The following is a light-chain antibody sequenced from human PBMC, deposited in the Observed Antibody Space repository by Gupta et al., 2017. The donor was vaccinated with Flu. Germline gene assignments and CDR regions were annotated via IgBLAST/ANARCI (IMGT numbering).Light chain of an antibody. CDR3: QQYNSDSPWT. V-gene: IGKV1-5*03. J-gene: IGKJ5*01. CDR1: QSSISW. CDR2: NAS. Sequence: DIRNTHSPSTLPASVGDRFTIPCRGSQSSISWLSGYQQKTGNAPKLLIYNASSLESGVPSRICGSRSGTEFTLLISSLQAHDFATDYCQQYNSDSPWTFGQGTRLE.